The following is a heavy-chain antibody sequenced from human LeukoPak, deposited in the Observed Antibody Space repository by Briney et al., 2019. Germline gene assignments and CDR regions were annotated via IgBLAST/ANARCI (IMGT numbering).Heavy chain of an antibody. CDR1: GYIFTGYY. D-gene: IGHD6-13*01. CDR2: INPKSGDT. CDR3: ARGYRSSAYIS. Sequence: ASVKVSCKASGYIFTGYYIHWVRQAPGQGLEWMGWINPKSGDTNYAQQFQGRITMTRDTPISAPYMELSSLTSDDTAVYYCARGYRSSAYISWGQGTLVTVSS. V-gene: IGHV1-2*02. J-gene: IGHJ5*02.